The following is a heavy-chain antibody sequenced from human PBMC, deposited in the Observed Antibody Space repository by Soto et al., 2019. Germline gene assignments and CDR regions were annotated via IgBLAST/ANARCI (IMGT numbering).Heavy chain of an antibody. D-gene: IGHD3-3*01. J-gene: IGHJ5*02. Sequence: ASVKVSCKASGYTFTGYYMHWVRQAPGQGLEWMGWINPNSGGTNYAQKFQGWVTMTRDTSISTAYMELSRLRSDDTAVYYCARGWAYDFWSGYNWFDPWGQGTLVTVSS. CDR3: ARGWAYDFWSGYNWFDP. V-gene: IGHV1-2*04. CDR1: GYTFTGYY. CDR2: INPNSGGT.